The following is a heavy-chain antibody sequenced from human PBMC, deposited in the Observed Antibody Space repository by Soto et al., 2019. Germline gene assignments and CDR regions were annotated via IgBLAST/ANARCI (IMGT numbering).Heavy chain of an antibody. CDR2: IIPIFGTA. V-gene: IGHV1-69*13. CDR3: AIAEWLLPTYYYYYGMDV. J-gene: IGHJ6*02. D-gene: IGHD3-3*01. CDR1: GGTFSSYA. Sequence: AASVKVSCKASGGTFSSYAISWVRQAPGQGLEWMGGIIPIFGTANYAQKFQGRVTITADESTSTAYMELSSLRSEDTAVYYCAIAEWLLPTYYYYYGMDVWGQGTTVTVSS.